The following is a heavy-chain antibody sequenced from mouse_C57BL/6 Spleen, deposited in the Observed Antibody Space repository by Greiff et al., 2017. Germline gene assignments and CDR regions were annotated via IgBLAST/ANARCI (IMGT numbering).Heavy chain of an antibody. CDR3: ARRGDYDGEFAY. V-gene: IGHV1-81*01. CDR2: IYPRSGNT. CDR1: GYTFTSYG. J-gene: IGHJ3*01. Sequence: VMLVESGAELARPGASVKLSCKASGYTFTSYGISWVKQRTGQGLEWIGEIYPRSGNTYYNEKFKGKATLTADKSSSTAYMELRSLTSEDSAVYFCARRGDYDGEFAYWGQGTLVTVSA. D-gene: IGHD2-4*01.